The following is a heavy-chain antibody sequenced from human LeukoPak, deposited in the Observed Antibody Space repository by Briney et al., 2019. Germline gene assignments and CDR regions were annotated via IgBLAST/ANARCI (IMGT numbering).Heavy chain of an antibody. Sequence: KPSETLSLTCTVSGGSISSSSYYWGWIRQPPGKGLEWIGSIYYSGSTYYNPSLKSRVTKSVDTSKNQFSLKLSSVTAADTAVYYCARHLLPYCSSTSCPEFDPWGQGTLVTVSS. V-gene: IGHV4-39*01. J-gene: IGHJ5*02. CDR3: ARHLLPYCSSTSCPEFDP. CDR2: IYYSGST. D-gene: IGHD2-2*01. CDR1: GGSISSSSYY.